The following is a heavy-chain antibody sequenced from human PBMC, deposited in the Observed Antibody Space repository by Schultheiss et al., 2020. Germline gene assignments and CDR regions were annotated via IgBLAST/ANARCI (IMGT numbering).Heavy chain of an antibody. J-gene: IGHJ4*02. CDR1: GGSISSYY. CDR2: IYTSGST. V-gene: IGHV4-4*07. CDR3: VRVCRASQSCYFDS. Sequence: SETLSLTCTVSGGSISSYYWSWIRQPAGKGLEWIGRIYTSGSTNYHPSLKSRVTMSVDTSKNQFSLKLSSVTAADTAVYYCVRVCRASQSCYFDSWGQGALVTVSS.